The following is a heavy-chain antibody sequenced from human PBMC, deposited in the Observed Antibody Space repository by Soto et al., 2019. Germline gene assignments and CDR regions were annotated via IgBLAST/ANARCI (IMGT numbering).Heavy chain of an antibody. CDR2: ISGSGAYT. J-gene: IGHJ4*02. V-gene: IGHV3-23*01. CDR3: AKPVGYYDSSDY. Sequence: GGSLRLSCAASGFTFSTYAMSWVRQAPGEGLEWVSTISGSGAYTYYADSVRGRFTISRDNSKNTLYLQMNSLRPEDTAVYYCAKPVGYYDSSDYWGQGTLVTVS. CDR1: GFTFSTYA. D-gene: IGHD3-22*01.